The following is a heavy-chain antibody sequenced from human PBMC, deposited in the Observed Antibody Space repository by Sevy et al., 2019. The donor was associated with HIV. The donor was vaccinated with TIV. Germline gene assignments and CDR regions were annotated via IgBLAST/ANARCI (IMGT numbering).Heavy chain of an antibody. Sequence: ASVKVSCKASGYTFSSYTITWVRQAPGQGLEWLGWISPFNGDTNYAQKLQGRVTMTTDTSTGTAYMELRSMRSGDTAFYYCARAFCTGGRCYSLAYWGQGTLVTVSS. CDR2: ISPFNGDT. V-gene: IGHV1-18*01. D-gene: IGHD2-15*01. CDR1: GYTFSSYT. CDR3: ARAFCTGGRCYSLAY. J-gene: IGHJ4*02.